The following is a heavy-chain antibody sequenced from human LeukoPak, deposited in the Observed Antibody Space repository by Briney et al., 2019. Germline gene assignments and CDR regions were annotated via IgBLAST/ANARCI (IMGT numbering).Heavy chain of an antibody. Sequence: ASVKVSCKASGYTFTSYGISWVRQAPGQGLEWMGWISAYNGNTNYAQNFQGRVTMTTDTSTSTAYMELRSLRSDDTAVYYCARDELSYQVLWDLDPWGQGTLVTVSS. CDR2: ISAYNGNT. V-gene: IGHV1-18*01. D-gene: IGHD2-2*01. CDR1: GYTFTSYG. CDR3: ARDELSYQVLWDLDP. J-gene: IGHJ5*02.